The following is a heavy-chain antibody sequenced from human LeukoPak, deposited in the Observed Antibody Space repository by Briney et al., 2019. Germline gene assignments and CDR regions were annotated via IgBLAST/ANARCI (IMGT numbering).Heavy chain of an antibody. D-gene: IGHD3-22*01. J-gene: IGHJ6*03. Sequence: ASVNVSCTASGYTFTSYYMHWVRQAPGQGLEGMGVINPSGGITSYAQKFQGRVTMTRDMSTSTVYMELSSLRSEDPAVYYCARECGGNYYDSSGYSTGIPYYYYYYMDVWGKGTTVTVSS. CDR2: INPSGGIT. CDR3: ARECGGNYYDSSGYSTGIPYYYYYYMDV. CDR1: GYTFTSYY. V-gene: IGHV1-46*01.